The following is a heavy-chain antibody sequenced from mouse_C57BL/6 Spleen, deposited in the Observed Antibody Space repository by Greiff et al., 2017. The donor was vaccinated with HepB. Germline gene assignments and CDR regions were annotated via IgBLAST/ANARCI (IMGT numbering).Heavy chain of an antibody. CDR1: GFTFSSYA. D-gene: IGHD1-1*01. J-gene: IGHJ2*01. CDR2: ISDGGSYT. V-gene: IGHV5-4*01. CDR3: ARDEGYYGSSYLDY. Sequence: DVLLVESGGGLVKPGGSLKLSCAASGFTFSSYAMSWVRQTPEKRLEWVATISDGGSYTYYPDNVKGRFTISRDNAKNNPYLQMSHLKSEDTAMYYCARDEGYYGSSYLDYWGQGTTLTVSS.